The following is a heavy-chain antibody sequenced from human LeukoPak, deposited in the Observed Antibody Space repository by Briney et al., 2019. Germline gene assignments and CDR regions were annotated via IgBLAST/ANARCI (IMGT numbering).Heavy chain of an antibody. J-gene: IGHJ3*02. CDR2: IYSGGST. CDR3: AREQLVRGRAFDI. D-gene: IGHD6-13*01. V-gene: IGHV3-66*01. Sequence: GGSLRLSCAASGFTVSSNYMSWVRQAPGKGLEWVSVIYSGGSTYYADSVKGRFTISRDNSKNTLYLQMNSLRAEDTAVYYCAREQLVRGRAFDIWGQGTMVTVSS. CDR1: GFTVSSNY.